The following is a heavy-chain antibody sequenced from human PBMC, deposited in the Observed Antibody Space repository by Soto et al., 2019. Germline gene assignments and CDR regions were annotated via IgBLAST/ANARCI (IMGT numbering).Heavy chain of an antibody. D-gene: IGHD2-15*01. CDR1: GGYFSGYY. Sequence: SETLSLTCAVYGGYFSGYYWSWIRQPPGKGLEWIGEINHSGSTNYNPSLKSRVTISVDTSKNQFSLKLSSVTAADTAVYYCAADIVVVVAATGRPSNWFDPWGQGTLVTVSS. V-gene: IGHV4-34*01. CDR3: AADIVVVVAATGRPSNWFDP. CDR2: INHSGST. J-gene: IGHJ5*02.